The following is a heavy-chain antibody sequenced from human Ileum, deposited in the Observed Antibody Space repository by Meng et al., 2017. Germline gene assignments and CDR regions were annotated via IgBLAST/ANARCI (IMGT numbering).Heavy chain of an antibody. J-gene: IGHJ4*02. D-gene: IGHD3-16*01. Sequence: GESLKISCAASGCNFNNYEMNWLRQAPGKGLEWLSYISSNGGTIYYADSVKGRFTISRDNTKNALYLQMNSLRADDTAVYDCAGDFGCYSDYWGQGTMVTVSS. CDR1: GCNFNNYE. CDR2: ISSNGGTI. CDR3: AGDFGCYSDY. V-gene: IGHV3-48*03.